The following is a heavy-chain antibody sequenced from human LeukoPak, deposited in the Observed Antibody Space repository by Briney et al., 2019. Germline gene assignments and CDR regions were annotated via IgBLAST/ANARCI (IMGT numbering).Heavy chain of an antibody. J-gene: IGHJ3*02. CDR3: ARDLHYAFDI. V-gene: IGHV3-48*02. Sequence: GGSLRLSCAASGFSFSTYSMNWVRQAPGKGLEWVSYIDSSSSAMSYADSVKGRFTISRDNAKDSLFLQMNSLRDEDTAVYYCARDLHYAFDIWGQGTMVTVSS. CDR2: IDSSSSAM. CDR1: GFSFSTYS.